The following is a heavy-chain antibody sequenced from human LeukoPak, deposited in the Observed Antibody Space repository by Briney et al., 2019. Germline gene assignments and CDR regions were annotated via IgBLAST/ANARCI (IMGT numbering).Heavy chain of an antibody. CDR1: GASISGGTYY. D-gene: IGHD1-26*01. V-gene: IGHV4-39*01. Sequence: PSETLSLTCSVSGASISGGTYYWGWIRQPPGKGLEWIGSIYYTGSTCDNPSLKSRVTISVDTSKNQFSLKLSSVTAADTAVYYCARRGGSGRAFDYWGQGTLVTVSS. CDR3: ARRGGSGRAFDY. J-gene: IGHJ4*02. CDR2: IYYTGST.